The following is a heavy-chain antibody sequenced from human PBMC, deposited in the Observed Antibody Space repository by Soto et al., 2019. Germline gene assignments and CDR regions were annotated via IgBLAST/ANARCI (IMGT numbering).Heavy chain of an antibody. CDR1: GFTFSSYG. CDR2: ISYDGSNK. D-gene: IGHD3-3*01. CDR3: AKGGFLEWFFDAFDI. Sequence: GGSLRLSCAASGFTFSSYGMHWVRQAPGKGLEWVAVISYDGSNKYYADSVKGRFTISRDNSKNTLYLQMNSLRAEDTAVYYCAKGGFLEWFFDAFDIWGQGTMVTV. J-gene: IGHJ3*02. V-gene: IGHV3-30*18.